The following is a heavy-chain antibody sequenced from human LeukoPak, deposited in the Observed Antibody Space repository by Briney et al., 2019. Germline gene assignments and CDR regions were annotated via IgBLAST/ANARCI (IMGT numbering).Heavy chain of an antibody. CDR3: ARDLGTWFGELLLMAYFDY. Sequence: AASVKVSCMASGGTFSSYAISWVRQAPGQGLEWMGWISAYNGNTDYAQKLQGRVTMTTDTSTSTAYMELRSLRSDDTAVYYCARDLGTWFGELLLMAYFDYWGQGTLVTVSS. V-gene: IGHV1-18*01. CDR2: ISAYNGNT. J-gene: IGHJ4*02. D-gene: IGHD3-10*01. CDR1: GGTFSSYA.